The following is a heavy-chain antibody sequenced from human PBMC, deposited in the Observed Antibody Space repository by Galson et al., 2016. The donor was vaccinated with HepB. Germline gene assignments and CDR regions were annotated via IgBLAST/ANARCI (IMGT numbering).Heavy chain of an antibody. J-gene: IGHJ6*02. V-gene: IGHV1-69*13. Sequence: SVKVSCKASGGTFISYAISWVRQAPGQGLEWMGGIIPIFGTADYAQNFQGRVAITADVSTTTAYMELISLRSEESAVYYCVGQGYCGGDCYWGGMDVWGQGTTVIVSS. CDR1: GGTFISYA. CDR3: VGQGYCGGDCYWGGMDV. CDR2: IIPIFGTA. D-gene: IGHD2-21*01.